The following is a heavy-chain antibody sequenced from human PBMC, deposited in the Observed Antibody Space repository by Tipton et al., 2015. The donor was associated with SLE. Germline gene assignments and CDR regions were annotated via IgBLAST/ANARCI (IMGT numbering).Heavy chain of an antibody. J-gene: IGHJ4*02. CDR2: IKEDGSET. V-gene: IGHV3-7*01. Sequence: SLRLSCAASGFNFYNYAMNWVRQAPGKGLEWVANIKEDGSETYYVDSVKGRFTISRDNAKSSLYLQVNSLRAEDTAVYYCASHSPYNFWSGYFGYWGQGTLVTVSS. D-gene: IGHD3-3*01. CDR3: ASHSPYNFWSGYFGY. CDR1: GFNFYNYA.